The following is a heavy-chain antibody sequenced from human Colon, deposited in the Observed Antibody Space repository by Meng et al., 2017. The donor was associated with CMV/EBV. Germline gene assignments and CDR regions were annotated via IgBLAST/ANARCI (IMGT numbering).Heavy chain of an antibody. CDR2: IYSATTT. V-gene: IGHV3-66*01. CDR3: ARDTKGATTTCPFDS. CDR1: GFTVSCRY. Sequence: VQRVEAGGGLVQPGGCLRLSCAASGFTVSCRYMNWVRQAPGKTLEWVSLIYSATTTYYPDSVKGRLIVSRDKSKNAVCLQMNRLRGEDTAVSYCARDTKGATTTCPFDSWGQGTLVTVSS. J-gene: IGHJ4*02. D-gene: IGHD1-14*01.